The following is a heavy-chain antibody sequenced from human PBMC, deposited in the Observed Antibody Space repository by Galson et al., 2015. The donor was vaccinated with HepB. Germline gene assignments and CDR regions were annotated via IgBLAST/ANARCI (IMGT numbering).Heavy chain of an antibody. CDR3: AREEYSYDAFDI. CDR2: INPNSGGT. J-gene: IGHJ3*02. Sequence: SVKVSCKASGYTFTSYYMHWVRQAPGQGLEWMGWINPNSGGTNYAQKFQGRVTMTRDTSIGTAYMDLSSLRSDDTAVYYCAREEYSYDAFDIWGQGTMVTVSS. D-gene: IGHD5-18*01. V-gene: IGHV1-2*02. CDR1: GYTFTSYY.